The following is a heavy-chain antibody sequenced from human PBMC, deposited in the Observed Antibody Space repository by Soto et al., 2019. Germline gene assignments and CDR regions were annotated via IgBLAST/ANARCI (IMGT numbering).Heavy chain of an antibody. CDR2: INSDGSST. CDR3: ARGGPKAYYDFWSGYWEIDY. CDR1: GFTFSSYW. J-gene: IGHJ4*02. Sequence: GGSLRLSCAASGFTFSSYWMHWVRQAPGEGLVWVSRINSDGSSTSYADSVKGRFTISRDNAKNTLYLQMNSLRAEDTAVYYCARGGPKAYYDFWSGYWEIDYWGQGTLVTVSS. V-gene: IGHV3-74*01. D-gene: IGHD3-3*01.